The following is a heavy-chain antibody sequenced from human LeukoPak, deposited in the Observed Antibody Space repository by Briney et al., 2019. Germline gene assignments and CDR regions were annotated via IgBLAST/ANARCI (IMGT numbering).Heavy chain of an antibody. Sequence: ASVKVSCKASGYTFTGYYMHWVRQAPGQGLEWMGWINPNSGGTNYAQKFQGRVTMTRDTSISTAYMELSRLRSDDTAVYYCARGDSSSSWGYYYYYMDVWGKGTTVTVSS. D-gene: IGHD6-6*01. CDR3: ARGDSSSSWGYYYYYMDV. J-gene: IGHJ6*03. CDR1: GYTFTGYY. CDR2: INPNSGGT. V-gene: IGHV1-2*02.